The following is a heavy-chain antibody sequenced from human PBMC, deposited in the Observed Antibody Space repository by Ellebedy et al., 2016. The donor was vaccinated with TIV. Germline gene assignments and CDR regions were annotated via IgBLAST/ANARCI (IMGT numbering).Heavy chain of an antibody. J-gene: IGHJ4*02. CDR3: ARRPFRSRSLYDY. Sequence: GESLKISYKGSGYSFTSYWVGWVRQMPGKGLEWMGIIYPGDSDTRYSPSFQGQVTISADKSISTAYLQWSSLKASDTAMYYCARRPFRSRSLYDYWGQGTLVTVSS. CDR1: GYSFTSYW. CDR2: IYPGDSDT. D-gene: IGHD3-3*01. V-gene: IGHV5-51*01.